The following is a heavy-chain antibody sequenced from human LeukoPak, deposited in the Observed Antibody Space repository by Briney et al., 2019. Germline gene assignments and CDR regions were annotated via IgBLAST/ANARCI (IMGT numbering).Heavy chain of an antibody. CDR1: GFTVSSNY. D-gene: IGHD6-13*01. CDR3: AKDRGYQLQTNDAYDV. CDR2: IYSGGST. J-gene: IGHJ3*01. V-gene: IGHV3-53*05. Sequence: PGGSLRLSCAASGFTVSSNYMSWVRQAPGKGLEWVSVIYSGGSTYYADSVKGRFTISRDNSKNTLYLQMNSLRAEDTAVYYCAKDRGYQLQTNDAYDVWGQGTMVTVSS.